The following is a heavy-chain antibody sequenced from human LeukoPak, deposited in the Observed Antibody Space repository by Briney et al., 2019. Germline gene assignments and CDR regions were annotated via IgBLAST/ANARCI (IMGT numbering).Heavy chain of an antibody. Sequence: GGSLRLSCAASGFTFSSYWMSWVRQAPGKGLEWVANIKQDGSEKYYVGSVKGRFTISRDNAKNSLYLQMNSLRAEDTAVYYCARVSLYGDLDYWGQGTLVTVSS. V-gene: IGHV3-7*05. J-gene: IGHJ4*02. D-gene: IGHD4-17*01. CDR1: GFTFSSYW. CDR2: IKQDGSEK. CDR3: ARVSLYGDLDY.